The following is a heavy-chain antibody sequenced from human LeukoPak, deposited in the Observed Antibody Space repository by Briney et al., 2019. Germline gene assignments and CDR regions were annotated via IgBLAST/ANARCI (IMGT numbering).Heavy chain of an antibody. CDR1: GFTFSSYA. J-gene: IGHJ6*03. Sequence: GGSLRLSCAASGFTFSSYAMHWVRQAPGKGLEWVAVISYDGSNKYYADSVKGRFTISRDNSKNTLYLQMNSLRAEDTAVYYCARDGHSSSWYYYYYYYYMDVWGKGTTVTVSS. CDR3: ARDGHSSSWYYYYYYYYMDV. CDR2: ISYDGSNK. V-gene: IGHV3-30*04. D-gene: IGHD6-13*01.